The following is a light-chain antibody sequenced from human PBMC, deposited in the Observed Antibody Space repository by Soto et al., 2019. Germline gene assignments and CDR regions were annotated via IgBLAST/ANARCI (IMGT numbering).Light chain of an antibody. Sequence: QSVLTQPPSVSAAPGQKVTISCSGSSSNIRNNYVSWYQQLPGTAPKLLIYDNNKRPSGIPDRFSGSKSGTSATLGITGLQTGDEADYYCGTWDNSMSGDVFGTGTKGTVL. CDR3: GTWDNSMSGDV. J-gene: IGLJ1*01. CDR1: SSNIRNNY. V-gene: IGLV1-51*01. CDR2: DNN.